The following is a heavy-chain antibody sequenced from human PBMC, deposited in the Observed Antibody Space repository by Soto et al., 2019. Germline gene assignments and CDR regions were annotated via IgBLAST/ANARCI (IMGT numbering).Heavy chain of an antibody. V-gene: IGHV4-59*01. J-gene: IGHJ3*02. CDR1: GGSISSYY. Sequence: QVQLQESGPGLVKPSETLSLTCTVSGGSISSYYWNWIRQPPGKGLEWIGYIYTGSTNYNPSLKSRVTRSVDTSKYPVSLKLSCVTAADTAVYYCARNHAFDIWGQGTMVTVSS. CDR3: ARNHAFDI. CDR2: IYTGST.